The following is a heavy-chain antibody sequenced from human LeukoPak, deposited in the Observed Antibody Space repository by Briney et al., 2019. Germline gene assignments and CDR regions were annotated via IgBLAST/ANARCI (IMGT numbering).Heavy chain of an antibody. D-gene: IGHD5-18*01. CDR3: ARGDTAMPIGDY. Sequence: SETLSLPCTVSGGSISSYYWSWLRQPPGKGLEWIGYIYYSGSTNYNPSLKSRVTISVDTSKNQFSLKLSSVTAADTAVYYCARGDTAMPIGDYWGQGTLVTVSS. CDR1: GGSISSYY. V-gene: IGHV4-59*01. J-gene: IGHJ4*02. CDR2: IYYSGST.